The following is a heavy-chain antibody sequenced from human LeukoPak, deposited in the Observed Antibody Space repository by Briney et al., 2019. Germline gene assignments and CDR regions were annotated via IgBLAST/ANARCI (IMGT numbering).Heavy chain of an antibody. Sequence: ASVKVSCKASGYNVFSYGFSWVRQAPGQGLEWMGWISAYNGHTNYAEKFQDRVAMTTDTSTRTAYMELRSLRPDDTAAYYCARGYVVVPLDVWGQGTLVTVSS. CDR2: ISAYNGHT. CDR3: ARGYVVVPLDV. CDR1: GYNVFSYG. J-gene: IGHJ4*02. V-gene: IGHV1-18*01. D-gene: IGHD3-9*01.